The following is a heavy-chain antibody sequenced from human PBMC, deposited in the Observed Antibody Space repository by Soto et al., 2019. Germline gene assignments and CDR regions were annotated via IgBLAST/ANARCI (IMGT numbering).Heavy chain of an antibody. Sequence: GGSLRLSCAASGFTFSSYAMSWVRQAPGKGLEWVSAISGSGGSTYYADSVKGRFTISRDNSKNTLYLQMNSLRAEDTAVYYCAKIKPLHHSLHTEGYSGYEFDYWGQGTLVTVSS. D-gene: IGHD5-12*01. CDR2: ISGSGGST. J-gene: IGHJ4*02. V-gene: IGHV3-23*01. CDR3: AKIKPLHHSLHTEGYSGYEFDY. CDR1: GFTFSSYA.